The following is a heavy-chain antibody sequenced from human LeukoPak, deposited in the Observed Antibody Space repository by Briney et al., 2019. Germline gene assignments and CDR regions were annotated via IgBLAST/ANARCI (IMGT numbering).Heavy chain of an antibody. D-gene: IGHD3-22*01. Sequence: KASETLSLTCTVSGGSISSNSYYWGWIRQSPGKGLEWIGSIYYSGSTYYKPSLKSRLTISVDTSKNHFSLKLSSVTAADTAVYYCARSPARIAMIVVVNPDAFDIWGQGTMVTVSS. J-gene: IGHJ3*02. CDR3: ARSPARIAMIVVVNPDAFDI. V-gene: IGHV4-39*02. CDR1: GGSISSNSYY. CDR2: IYYSGST.